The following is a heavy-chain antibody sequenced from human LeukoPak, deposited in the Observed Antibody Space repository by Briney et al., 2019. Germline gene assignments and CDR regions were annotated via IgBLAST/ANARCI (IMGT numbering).Heavy chain of an antibody. J-gene: IGHJ3*01. Sequence: RGAPQIPSKASGCSFTSYWISWGRRMPGKGVEWMVRIDPSDSCTNYSPSFQFLVTISADKSISTAYLQWSSLKASDTAMYYCARLWVGDAFAFWGQGTMVTVSS. CDR2: IDPSDSCT. CDR1: GCSFTSYW. CDR3: ARLWVGDAFAF. V-gene: IGHV5-10-1*01. D-gene: IGHD3-16*01.